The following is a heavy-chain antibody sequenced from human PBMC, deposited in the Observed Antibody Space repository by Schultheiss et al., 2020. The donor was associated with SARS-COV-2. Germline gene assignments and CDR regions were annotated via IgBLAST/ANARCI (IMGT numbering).Heavy chain of an antibody. Sequence: LRLSCSVSGGSIGSGGYYWSWIRQHPGKGLEWIGYIFYSGSTYYNPSLKSRLTISVDTSKNHVSLKLSSVTAADTAVYYCARGGEWSSSWYAFDIWGQGTMVTVSS. CDR1: GGSIGSGGYY. CDR3: ARGGEWSSSWYAFDI. CDR2: IFYSGST. D-gene: IGHD6-13*01. J-gene: IGHJ3*02. V-gene: IGHV4-31*03.